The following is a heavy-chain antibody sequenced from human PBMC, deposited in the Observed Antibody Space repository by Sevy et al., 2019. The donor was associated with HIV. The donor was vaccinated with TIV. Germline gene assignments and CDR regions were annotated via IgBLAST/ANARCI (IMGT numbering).Heavy chain of an antibody. CDR2: IYTSGST. D-gene: IGHD6-13*01. J-gene: IGHJ6*02. CDR3: ARDPGSPNLYYYYYGMDV. CDR1: GGSISSYY. V-gene: IGHV4-4*07. Sequence: SETLSLTCTVSGGSISSYYWSWIRQPAGKGLEWIGPIYTSGSTNYNPSLKSRVTMSVDTSNNQFSLKLSSVTAADTAVYYCARDPGSPNLYYYYYGMDVWGQGTTVTASS.